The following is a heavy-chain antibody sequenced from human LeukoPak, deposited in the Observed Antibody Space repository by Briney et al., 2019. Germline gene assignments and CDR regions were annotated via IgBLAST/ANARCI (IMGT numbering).Heavy chain of an antibody. CDR2: IWYDGSNK. J-gene: IGHJ1*01. CDR1: GYTLSSYR. CDR3: AAEYGTKGEYFQH. D-gene: IGHD2-2*01. Sequence: GRSLRLSCAPSGYTLSSYRVHWVRDAPGKGREWVAVIWYDGSNKYYLDSVKGRFTISRDNSKNTLYLQMNSLRAEATAVYYCAAEYGTKGEYFQHWGEGTLVTVSS. V-gene: IGHV3-33*01.